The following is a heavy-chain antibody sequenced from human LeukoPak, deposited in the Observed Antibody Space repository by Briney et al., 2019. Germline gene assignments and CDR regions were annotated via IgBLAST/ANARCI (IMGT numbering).Heavy chain of an antibody. D-gene: IGHD3-10*01. Sequence: GGSLRLSCAASGFTFSSYSMTWVRQAPGKGLEWVSSISSSSSYIYYADSVKGRFTISRDNAKNSPYLQMNSLRAEDTAVYYCARDLSALGSGSYFDYWGQGTLVTVSS. CDR3: ARDLSALGSGSYFDY. J-gene: IGHJ4*02. CDR1: GFTFSSYS. CDR2: ISSSSSYI. V-gene: IGHV3-21*01.